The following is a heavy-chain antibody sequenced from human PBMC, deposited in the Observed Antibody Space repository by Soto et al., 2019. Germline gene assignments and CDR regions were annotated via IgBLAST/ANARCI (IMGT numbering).Heavy chain of an antibody. CDR1: LFTFSSYG. CDR2: IWYDGSNK. V-gene: IGHV3-33*01. CDR3: ARGRIAVAGTMVYYFEY. D-gene: IGHD6-19*01. J-gene: IGHJ4*02. Sequence: SLRLSCSSSLFTFSSYGMHLVLHSPFKWLEWVAVIWYDGSNKYYADSVKGRFTISRDNSKNTLYLQMNSLRAEDTAVYYCARGRIAVAGTMVYYFEYWGQGTLVTVSS.